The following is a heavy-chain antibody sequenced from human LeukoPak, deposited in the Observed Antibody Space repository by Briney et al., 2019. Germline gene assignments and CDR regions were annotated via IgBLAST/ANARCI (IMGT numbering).Heavy chain of an antibody. D-gene: IGHD6-6*01. Sequence: PSETLSLTCTVSGYSINSGYYWSWIRQPPGKGLEWIGYIYYSGSTNYNPSLKSRVTISVDTSKNQFSLKLSSVTAADTAVYYCARVRYYSSPSDFDYWGQGTLVTVSS. CDR2: IYYSGST. CDR1: GYSINSGYY. CDR3: ARVRYYSSPSDFDY. J-gene: IGHJ4*02. V-gene: IGHV4-61*01.